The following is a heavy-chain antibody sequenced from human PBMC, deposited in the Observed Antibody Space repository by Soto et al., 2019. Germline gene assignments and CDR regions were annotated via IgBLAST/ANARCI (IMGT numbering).Heavy chain of an antibody. CDR2: IYSGGST. Sequence: GGSLRLSCAASGFTVSSNYMSWVRQATGKGLEWVSVIYSGGSTYYADSVKGRFTISRDNSKNTLYLQMNSLRAEDTAVYYCARPPGPYGMDVWGQGTTVTVSS. CDR1: GFTVSSNY. J-gene: IGHJ6*02. CDR3: ARPPGPYGMDV. V-gene: IGHV3-66*01.